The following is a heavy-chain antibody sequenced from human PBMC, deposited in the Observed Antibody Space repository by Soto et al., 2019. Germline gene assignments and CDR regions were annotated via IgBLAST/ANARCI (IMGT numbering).Heavy chain of an antibody. CDR1: GGSVSSGSYY. Sequence: SETLSLTCTVSGGSVSSGSYYWSWIRQPPGKGLEWIGYIYYSGSTNYNPSLKSRVTISVDTSKNQFSLKLSSVTAADTAVYYCERLAGYTATGSYFDYWGQGTLVTVSS. CDR3: ERLAGYTATGSYFDY. CDR2: IYYSGST. D-gene: IGHD1-1*01. V-gene: IGHV4-61*01. J-gene: IGHJ4*02.